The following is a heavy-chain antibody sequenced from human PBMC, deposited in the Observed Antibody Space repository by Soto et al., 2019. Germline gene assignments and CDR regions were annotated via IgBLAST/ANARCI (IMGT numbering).Heavy chain of an antibody. CDR1: GGSISSSSYY. CDR2: IYYSGST. CDR3: ASYYDFWSGYYSPALVGAFDI. D-gene: IGHD3-3*01. Sequence: QLQLQESGPGLVKPSETLSLTCTVSGGSISSSSYYWGWIRQPPGKGLEWIGSIYYSGSTYYNPSLKSRVTISVDTSKNQFSLKLSSVTAADTAVYYCASYYDFWSGYYSPALVGAFDIWGQGTMVTVSS. J-gene: IGHJ3*02. V-gene: IGHV4-39*01.